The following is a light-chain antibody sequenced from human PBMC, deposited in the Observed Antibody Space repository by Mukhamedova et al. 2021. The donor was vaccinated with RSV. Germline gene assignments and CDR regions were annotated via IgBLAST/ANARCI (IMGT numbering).Light chain of an antibody. CDR1: MGGYNY. V-gene: IGLV2-14*01. CDR3: CSYTSSSNVV. J-gene: IGLJ2*01. Sequence: MGGYNYVSWYQQHPVKSPKLMIYEVSNRLSGVSTRFSGSESGNTASLTITGLQAEDEPDYYCCSYTSSSNVVFGGGTKLTVL. CDR2: EVS.